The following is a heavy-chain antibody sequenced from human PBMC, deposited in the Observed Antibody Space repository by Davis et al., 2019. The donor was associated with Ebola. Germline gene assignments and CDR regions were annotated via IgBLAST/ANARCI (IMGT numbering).Heavy chain of an antibody. J-gene: IGHJ4*02. CDR2: ITPSGGVT. V-gene: IGHV3-74*01. CDR1: GFTFSNFA. D-gene: IGHD4-17*01. Sequence: PGGSLRLSCEASGFTFSNFAMNWVRQAPGKGLVWVSGITPSGGVTTYADSVKGRFTISRDNAKNTVYLQMNSLRAEDTAVYYCAGELRGFDYWGQGTLVTVSS. CDR3: AGELRGFDY.